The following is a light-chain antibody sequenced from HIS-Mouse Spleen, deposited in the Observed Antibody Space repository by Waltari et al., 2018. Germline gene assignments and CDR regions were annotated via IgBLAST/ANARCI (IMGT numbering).Light chain of an antibody. CDR2: DAS. CDR1: QGISSA. V-gene: IGKV1-13*02. Sequence: AIQLTQSPSSLSASVGDRVTITCRASQGISSALAWYPQKPGKVPKLLIYDASSLESGVPSRFSGSGSGTDFTLTISSLQPEDFATYYCQQFNSYLPLTFGGGTKVEIK. CDR3: QQFNSYLPLT. J-gene: IGKJ4*01.